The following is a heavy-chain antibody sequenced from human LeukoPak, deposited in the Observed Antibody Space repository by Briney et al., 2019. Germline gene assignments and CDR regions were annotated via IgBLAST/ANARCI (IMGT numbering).Heavy chain of an antibody. J-gene: IGHJ5*01. V-gene: IGHV3-66*02. D-gene: IGHD3-16*01. Sequence: PGGSLRLSCAASGFTVSAKYMSWVRQGPGKGLDWISSIYSDGGTNYADSMKGRFTISRDNSKNTLYLQMNSLRPEDTAVYYCARDGGFGGPGGDNWFDSWGQGALVTVSS. CDR3: ARDGGFGGPGGDNWFDS. CDR2: IYSDGGT. CDR1: GFTVSAKY.